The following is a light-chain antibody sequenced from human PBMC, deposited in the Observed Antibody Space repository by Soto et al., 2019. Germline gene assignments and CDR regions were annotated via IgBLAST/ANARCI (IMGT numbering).Light chain of an antibody. J-gene: IGLJ2*01. Sequence: QSALTQPASVSGSPGQSITISCTGTSSDVGAYNYVSWYQQHPGKAHKLMIYDVNIRPSRVSNRFSGSKSGNTASLTISGLQAEDEADYYCTSWTTSTTMKFGGGTKVTVL. CDR3: TSWTTSTTMK. CDR2: DVN. CDR1: SSDVGAYNY. V-gene: IGLV2-14*01.